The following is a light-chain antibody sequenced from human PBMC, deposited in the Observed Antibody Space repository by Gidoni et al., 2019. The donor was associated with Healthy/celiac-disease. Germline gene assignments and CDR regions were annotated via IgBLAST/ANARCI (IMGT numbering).Light chain of an antibody. CDR3: QQYNSYSVT. J-gene: IGKJ1*01. V-gene: IGKV1-5*01. Sequence: DIQMTQSPSTLSASVGDRVTITCRARKSISSWLAWYQQKPGKAPKLLIYDASSLESGVPSRFSGSGSGTEFTLTISSLQPDDFATYYCQQYNSYSVTFGQGTKVEIK. CDR1: KSISSW. CDR2: DAS.